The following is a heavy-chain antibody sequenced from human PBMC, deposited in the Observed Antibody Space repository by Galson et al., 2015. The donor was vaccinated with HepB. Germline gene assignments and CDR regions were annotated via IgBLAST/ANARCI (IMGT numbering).Heavy chain of an antibody. Sequence: TLSLTCTVSGGSISSGGNYWSWIRQHPGKGLEWIGYIYYSGSTYYNPSLKSRVTISVDTSKNQFSLKLSSVTAADTAVYYCARDRGNIGRYYYNYMDVWGNGTTVTVSS. CDR1: GGSISSGGNY. CDR3: ARDRGNIGRYYYNYMDV. J-gene: IGHJ6*03. V-gene: IGHV4-31*03. CDR2: IYYSGST. D-gene: IGHD5-12*01.